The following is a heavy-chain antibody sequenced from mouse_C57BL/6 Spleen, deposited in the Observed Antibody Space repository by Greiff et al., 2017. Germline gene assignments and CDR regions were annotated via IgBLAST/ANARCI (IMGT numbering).Heavy chain of an antibody. J-gene: IGHJ4*01. CDR3: ARKKDGNYFYAMDY. CDR2: IWTGGGT. V-gene: IGHV2-9-1*01. CDR1: GFSLTSYA. D-gene: IGHD2-1*01. Sequence: VQLVESGPGLVAPSQSLSITCTVSGFSLTSYAISWVRQPPGKGLEWLGVIWTGGGTNYNSALKSRLSISKDNSKSQVFLKMNSLQTDDTARYYCARKKDGNYFYAMDYWGQGTSVTVSS.